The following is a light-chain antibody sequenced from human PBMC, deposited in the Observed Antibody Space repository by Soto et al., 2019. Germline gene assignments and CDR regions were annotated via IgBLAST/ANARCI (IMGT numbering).Light chain of an antibody. CDR3: QQYYGSPGIT. V-gene: IGKV3-20*01. J-gene: IGKJ5*01. CDR1: QSVTSNS. Sequence: IVLTQFPGPLSLSPGERATLSCRASQSVTSNSLAWYQQKVGRAPRVLIYGASNRATGIPDRFSGGGSGTDFTLTISRLEPEDFAVYYCQQYYGSPGITFGQGTRLEIK. CDR2: GAS.